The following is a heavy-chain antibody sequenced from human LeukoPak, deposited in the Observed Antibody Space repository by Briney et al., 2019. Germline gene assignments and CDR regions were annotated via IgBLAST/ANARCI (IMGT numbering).Heavy chain of an antibody. D-gene: IGHD2/OR15-2a*01. CDR2: IYYSGST. J-gene: IGHJ5*02. Sequence: SETLSLTCIVSGGSISSSSYYWGWIRQPPGKGLEWIGSIYYSGSTYYNPSLKSRVTISVDTSKNQFSLKLSSVTAADTAVYYCARESDFSPQFDPWGQGTLVTVSS. CDR3: ARESDFSPQFDP. V-gene: IGHV4-39*07. CDR1: GGSISSSSYY.